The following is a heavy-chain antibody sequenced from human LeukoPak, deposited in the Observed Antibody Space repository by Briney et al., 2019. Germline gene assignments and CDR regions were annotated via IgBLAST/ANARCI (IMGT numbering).Heavy chain of an antibody. CDR1: GGSISSYY. D-gene: IGHD3-10*01. V-gene: IGHV4-34*01. Sequence: SEALSLTCTVSGGSISSYYWSWIRQPPGKGLEWIGEINRGGDTNYNPSLKSRLTISVDTSKNEISLRVSSVTAADTAVYYCARGYGSGSYFNGYWGQGTQVTVSS. CDR2: INRGGDT. CDR3: ARGYGSGSYFNGY. J-gene: IGHJ4*02.